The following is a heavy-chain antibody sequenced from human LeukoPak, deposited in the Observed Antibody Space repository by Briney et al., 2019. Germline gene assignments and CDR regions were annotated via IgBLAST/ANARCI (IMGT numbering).Heavy chain of an antibody. J-gene: IGHJ3*02. Sequence: SETLSLTCAVYGGSFSGYYWSWIRRPPGKGLEWIGEINHSGSTNYNPSLKSRVTISVDTSKNQFSLKLSSVTAADTAVYYCARFVLLESDAFDIWGQGTMVTVSS. CDR2: INHSGST. CDR3: ARFVLLESDAFDI. D-gene: IGHD2-8*01. CDR1: GGSFSGYY. V-gene: IGHV4-34*01.